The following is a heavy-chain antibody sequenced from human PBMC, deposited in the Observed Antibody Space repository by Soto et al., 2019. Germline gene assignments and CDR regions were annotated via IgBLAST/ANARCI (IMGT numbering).Heavy chain of an antibody. CDR1: GGSISSSSYY. Sequence: QLQLQESGPGLVKPSETLSLTCTVSGGSISSSSYYWGWIRQPPGKGLEWIGSIYYSGSTYYNPSLKSRVTISVDTSKNQFSLKLSSVTAADTAVYYCARRGDIVVVVAATDWYFDLWGRGTLVTVSS. D-gene: IGHD2-15*01. J-gene: IGHJ2*01. CDR2: IYYSGST. CDR3: ARRGDIVVVVAATDWYFDL. V-gene: IGHV4-39*01.